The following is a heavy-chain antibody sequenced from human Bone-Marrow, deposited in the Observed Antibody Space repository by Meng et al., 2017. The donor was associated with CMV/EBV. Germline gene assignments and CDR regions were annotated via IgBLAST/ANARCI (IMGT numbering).Heavy chain of an antibody. V-gene: IGHV4-39*07. Sequence: SSSYYWGWIRQPPGKGLEWIGSIYYSGSTYYNPSLKSRVTISVDTSKNQFSLKLSSVTAADTAVYYCARVRDIVVVPAASRKGWFDPWGQGTLVTVSS. CDR3: ARVRDIVVVPAASRKGWFDP. J-gene: IGHJ5*02. D-gene: IGHD2-2*01. CDR2: IYYSGST. CDR1: SSSYY.